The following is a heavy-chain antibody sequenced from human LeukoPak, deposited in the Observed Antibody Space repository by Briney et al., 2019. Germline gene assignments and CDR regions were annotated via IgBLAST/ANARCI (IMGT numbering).Heavy chain of an antibody. J-gene: IGHJ3*02. Sequence: QTGGSLRLSCAASGFTFSSYAMHWVRQAPGKGLEWVAVISYDGSNKYYADSVKGRFTISRDNSKNTLYLQMNSLRAEDTAVYYCARDRDSWSMFDAFDIWGQGTMVTVSS. CDR1: GFTFSSYA. CDR2: ISYDGSNK. CDR3: ARDRDSWSMFDAFDI. V-gene: IGHV3-30-3*01. D-gene: IGHD6-13*01.